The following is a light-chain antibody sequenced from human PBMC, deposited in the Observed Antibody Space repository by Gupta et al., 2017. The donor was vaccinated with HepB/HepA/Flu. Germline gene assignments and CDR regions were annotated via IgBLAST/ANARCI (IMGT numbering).Light chain of an antibody. J-gene: IGKJ5*01. Sequence: DIVMTQSPDSLAVPLGDRATINCKSSQSVLYSSNNKNYLGWYQQKAGQPPKLLIYWASTRQSGVPDRFSGSGSGTDFTLTISSLQAEDVALYYCQQYYRTPRTFGQGTRLEIK. CDR3: QQYYRTPRT. CDR1: QSVLYSSNNKNY. V-gene: IGKV4-1*01. CDR2: WAS.